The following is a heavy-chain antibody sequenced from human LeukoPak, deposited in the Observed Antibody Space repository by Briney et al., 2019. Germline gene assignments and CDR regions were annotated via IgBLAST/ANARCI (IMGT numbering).Heavy chain of an antibody. Sequence: GGSLRLSCAASGFTFSDYSMNWVRQAPGKGLEWVSSISTSSSYIYYADSVKGRFTISRDNAKNSLYLQMNSLRAEDTAVYYCARAGYSSTWYVAFDIWGQGTMVTVSS. J-gene: IGHJ3*02. CDR2: ISTSSSYI. V-gene: IGHV3-21*01. CDR1: GFTFSDYS. CDR3: ARAGYSSTWYVAFDI. D-gene: IGHD6-13*01.